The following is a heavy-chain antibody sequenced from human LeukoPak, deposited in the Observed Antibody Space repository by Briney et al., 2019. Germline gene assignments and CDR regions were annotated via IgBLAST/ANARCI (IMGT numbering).Heavy chain of an antibody. CDR3: AKGVGAKIDY. D-gene: IGHD1-26*01. J-gene: IGHJ4*02. CDR1: GFTFSSYG. CDR2: IRYDGSNE. V-gene: IGHV3-30*02. Sequence: PGGSLRLSCAASGFTFSSYGIHWARQAPGKGLEWVAFIRYDGSNEYYADSVKGRFTISRDNSKNTLYLQMNSLRAEDTAVYYCAKGVGAKIDYWGQGTLVTVSS.